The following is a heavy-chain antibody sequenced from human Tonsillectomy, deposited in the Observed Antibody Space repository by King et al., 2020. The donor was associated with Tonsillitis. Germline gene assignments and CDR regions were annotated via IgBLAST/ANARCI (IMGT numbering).Heavy chain of an antibody. CDR2: IWYDGSNK. CDR3: ARGSRSGSYFDY. D-gene: IGHD1-26*01. CDR1: GFTFSRYG. Sequence: VQLVESGGGVVQPGRSLRLSCAASGFTFSRYGIHWVRQAPGKGLEWVAVIWYDGSNKYYADSVKGRFTISRDNSKNTLYLQMNSLRAEDTAVYYCARGSRSGSYFDYWGQGTLVTVSS. V-gene: IGHV3-33*08. J-gene: IGHJ4*02.